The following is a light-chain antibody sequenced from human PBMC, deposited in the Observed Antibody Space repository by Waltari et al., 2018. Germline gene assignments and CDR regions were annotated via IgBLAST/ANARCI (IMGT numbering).Light chain of an antibody. CDR3: QQTNSLPLT. CDR1: QSIRNY. V-gene: IGKV1-39*01. Sequence: DIRMTQSPSSLSASVGDRVTITCRASQSIRNYLNWYQQKPGKAPKFLIYAASTLQSGVPSRFSGSGSGTDFTLTISSLQPEDFATYYCQQTNSLPLTFGGGTTVEIK. J-gene: IGKJ4*01. CDR2: AAS.